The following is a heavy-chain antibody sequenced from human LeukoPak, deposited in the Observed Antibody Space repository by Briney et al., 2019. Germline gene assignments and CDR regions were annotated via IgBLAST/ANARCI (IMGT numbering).Heavy chain of an antibody. J-gene: IGHJ6*03. V-gene: IGHV4-59*01. CDR1: GGSIKNYY. CDR3: ARTTVNRYYYYYMDV. Sequence: SETLSLTCTVSGGSIKNYYWTWIRQPPGKGLEWIGYIYYSGSTNYNPSLKSRVTISVDTSKNQFSLKLSSVTAADTAVYYCARTTVNRYYYYYMDVWGKGTTVTVSS. CDR2: IYYSGST. D-gene: IGHD4-11*01.